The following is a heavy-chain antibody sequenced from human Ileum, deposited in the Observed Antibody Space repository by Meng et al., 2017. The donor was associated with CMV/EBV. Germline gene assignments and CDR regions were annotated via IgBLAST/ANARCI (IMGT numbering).Heavy chain of an antibody. CDR3: ARGVAGGPFDY. D-gene: IGHD2-15*01. CDR2: INHSGST. CDR1: GGSCSGYY. Sequence: QVELLQGGAGLLKPSEALSLTCAVYGGSCSGYYWSWIRQPPGKGLEWIGEINHSGSTNYNPSLKSRVTISVDTSKNQFFLKLSSVTAADTAVYYCARGVAGGPFDYWGQGTLVTVSS. J-gene: IGHJ4*02. V-gene: IGHV4-34*01.